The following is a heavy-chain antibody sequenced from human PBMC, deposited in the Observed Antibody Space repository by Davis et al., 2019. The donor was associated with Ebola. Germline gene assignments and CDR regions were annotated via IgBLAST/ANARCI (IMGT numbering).Heavy chain of an antibody. J-gene: IGHJ2*01. V-gene: IGHV3-23*01. Sequence: GRSLRLSCAASGFTFSYYGMSWVRQAPGQGLEWISTISVTGDYTYYADSVNGRFTISRDSSTNTVSLQMSSLRAGDTAIYYCAKRSESWFFDLWGRGTLVTVSS. CDR3: AKRSESWFFDL. CDR2: ISVTGDYT. CDR1: GFTFSYYG.